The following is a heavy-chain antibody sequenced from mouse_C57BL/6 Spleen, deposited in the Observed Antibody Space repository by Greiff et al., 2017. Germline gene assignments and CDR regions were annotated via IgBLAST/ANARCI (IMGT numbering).Heavy chain of an antibody. V-gene: IGHV1-62-2*01. D-gene: IGHD2-2*01. CDR1: GYTFTEYT. CDR3: ARHGHSSRYYGYGRAMDY. J-gene: IGHJ4*01. CDR2: FYPGSGSI. Sequence: QVQLKESGAELVKPGASVKLSCKASGYTFTEYTIHWVKQRSGQGLEWIGWFYPGSGSIKYNEKFKDKATLTADKSSSTVYMELSRLTSEDSAVYFCARHGHSSRYYGYGRAMDYWGQGTSVTVSS.